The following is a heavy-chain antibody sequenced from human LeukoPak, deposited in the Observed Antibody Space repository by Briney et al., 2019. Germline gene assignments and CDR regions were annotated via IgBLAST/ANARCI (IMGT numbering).Heavy chain of an antibody. Sequence: PGGSLRLSCAVSGXXFSSYSVNWVRXAPGKGLEWVSAISGNSFWIYYADSVKGRFTISRGNAKNSLYLQMDSLRADDTAVYYCARKVPSAQSDFWGQGTLITVSS. CDR2: ISGNSFWI. CDR3: ARKVPSAQSDF. CDR1: GXXFSSYS. V-gene: IGHV3-21*01. J-gene: IGHJ4*02.